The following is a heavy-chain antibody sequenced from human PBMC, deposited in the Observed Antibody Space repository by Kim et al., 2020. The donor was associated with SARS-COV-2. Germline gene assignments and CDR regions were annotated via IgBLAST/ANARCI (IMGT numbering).Heavy chain of an antibody. Sequence: NPSLKSRVTISVDTSKNQFSLKLSSVTAADTAVYYCARGGIAAAGTRDYWGQGTLVTVSS. CDR3: ARGGIAAAGTRDY. D-gene: IGHD6-13*01. V-gene: IGHV4-31*02. J-gene: IGHJ4*02.